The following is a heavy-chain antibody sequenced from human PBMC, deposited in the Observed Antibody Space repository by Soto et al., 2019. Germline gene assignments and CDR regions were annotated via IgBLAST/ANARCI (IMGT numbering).Heavy chain of an antibody. CDR2: IYSGGST. J-gene: IGHJ6*04. Sequence: GGSLRLSCAASGFTVSSNYMSWVRQAPGKGLEWVSVIYSGGSTYYADSVKGRFTISRDNSKNTLYLQMNSLRAEDTAVYYCAREAGYYYGMDVWGKGTTVNVSS. D-gene: IGHD6-13*01. V-gene: IGHV3-66*01. CDR1: GFTVSSNY. CDR3: AREAGYYYGMDV.